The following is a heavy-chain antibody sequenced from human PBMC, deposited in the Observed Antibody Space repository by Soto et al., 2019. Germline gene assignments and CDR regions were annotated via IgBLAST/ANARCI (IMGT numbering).Heavy chain of an antibody. Sequence: PGESLKLYRKGSGSTSYWIDWVRQMRGKSLEWMGIIYPGHSDTKYTPSLEGPVTISADTSITTAYLQLTSLKASDTAMYCCARRCSGCSLFDYWGQGMLVTVSS. CDR2: IYPGHSDT. CDR3: ARRCSGCSLFDY. J-gene: IGHJ4*02. CDR1: GSTSYW. D-gene: IGHD1-26*01. V-gene: IGHV5-51*01.